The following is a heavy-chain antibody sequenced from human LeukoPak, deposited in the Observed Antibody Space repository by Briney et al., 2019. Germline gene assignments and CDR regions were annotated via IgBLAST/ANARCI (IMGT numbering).Heavy chain of an antibody. CDR3: ARERVAGILDY. V-gene: IGHV3-33*01. CDR2: IWYDGSNK. Sequence: GGSLTLSCAASGFTFSSYGMHWVRQAPGKGLEWVAVIWYDGSNKYYADSVKGRFTISRDNSKNTLYLQMNSLRAEDTAVYYCARERVAGILDYWGQGTLVTVSS. CDR1: GFTFSSYG. J-gene: IGHJ4*02. D-gene: IGHD6-19*01.